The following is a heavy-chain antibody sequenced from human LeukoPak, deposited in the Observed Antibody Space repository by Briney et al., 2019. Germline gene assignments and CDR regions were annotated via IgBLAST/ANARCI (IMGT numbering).Heavy chain of an antibody. V-gene: IGHV3-48*04. Sequence: GGSLRLSCAASGFTFSSYWMSWVRQAPGKGLEWVSYISGSSSTIYYADSVKGRFTISRDNAKNSLYLQMNSLRVDDTAVYYCARLRLRSDYSGYWGQGTLVTVSS. CDR1: GFTFSSYW. CDR3: ARLRLRSDYSGY. CDR2: ISGSSSTI. J-gene: IGHJ4*02.